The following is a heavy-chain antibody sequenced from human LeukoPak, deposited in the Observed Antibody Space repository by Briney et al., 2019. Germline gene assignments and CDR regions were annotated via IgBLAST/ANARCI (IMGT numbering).Heavy chain of an antibody. CDR2: ISGSDGST. J-gene: IGHJ5*02. CDR1: GFTFSSYS. V-gene: IGHV3-23*01. CDR3: AKGPSGWYEPNWFDP. D-gene: IGHD6-19*01. Sequence: GGSLRLSCAASGFTFSSYSMNWVRQAPGKGLEWVSAISGSDGSTYYADSVKGRFTISRDNSKNTLYLQMNSLRAEDTAVYYCAKGPSGWYEPNWFDPWGQGTLVTVSS.